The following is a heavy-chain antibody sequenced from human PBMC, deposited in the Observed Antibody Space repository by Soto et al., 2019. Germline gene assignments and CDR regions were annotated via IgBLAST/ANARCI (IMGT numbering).Heavy chain of an antibody. CDR1: GGSISSSSYY. Sequence: QLQLQESGPGLVKPSETLSLTCTVSGGSISSSSYYWGWIRQPPGKGLEWIGSIYYSGSTYYNPSLKSPLTISVDTSKNQFSLKPNSVTAADTAVYYCARHTPAISISDHWGQGTLVTVSS. CDR3: ARHTPAISISDH. V-gene: IGHV4-39*01. J-gene: IGHJ4*02. CDR2: IYYSGST. D-gene: IGHD2-15*01.